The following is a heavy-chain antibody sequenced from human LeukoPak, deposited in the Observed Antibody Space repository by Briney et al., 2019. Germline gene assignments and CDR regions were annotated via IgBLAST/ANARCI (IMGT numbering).Heavy chain of an antibody. Sequence: GASVKVSCKASGYTCTGYYMHWVRQAPGQGLEWMGWINPNSGGTNYAQKFQGRVTMTRDTSISTAYMELSRLRSDDTAVYYCARDAYTMVRGYHNPPGYWGQGTLVTVSS. CDR2: INPNSGGT. J-gene: IGHJ4*02. CDR1: GYTCTGYY. V-gene: IGHV1-2*02. CDR3: ARDAYTMVRGYHNPPGY. D-gene: IGHD3-10*01.